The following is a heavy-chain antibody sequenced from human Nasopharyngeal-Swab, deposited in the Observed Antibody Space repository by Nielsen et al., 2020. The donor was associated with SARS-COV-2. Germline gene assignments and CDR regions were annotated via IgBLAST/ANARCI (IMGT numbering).Heavy chain of an antibody. Sequence: PGKGLEWIGEINHSGSTNYNPSLKSRVTISVDTSKNQFSLKLSSVTAVDTAVYYCARGSLVVVTIAPFDYWGQGTLVTVSS. CDR2: INHSGST. J-gene: IGHJ4*02. CDR3: ARGSLVVVTIAPFDY. V-gene: IGHV4-34*01. D-gene: IGHD3-22*01.